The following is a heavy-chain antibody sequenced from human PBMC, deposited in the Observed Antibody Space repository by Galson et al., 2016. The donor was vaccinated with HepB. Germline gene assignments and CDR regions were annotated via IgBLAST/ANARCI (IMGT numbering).Heavy chain of an antibody. J-gene: IGHJ4*02. V-gene: IGHV2-5*02. D-gene: IGHD3-10*01. CDR1: GFSLSTSGVG. CDR3: EHRLPGYPYGSILSPYFDY. CDR2: LFWAGDK. Sequence: PALVKPTQTLTLTCTFSGFSLSTSGVGVGWIRQPPGKALEWLALLFWAGDKHYSPSLKNRLTFTKDTSKNQVVLTMTNMGPVDTATYFFEHRLPGYPYGSILSPYFDYWGQGALVTVSS.